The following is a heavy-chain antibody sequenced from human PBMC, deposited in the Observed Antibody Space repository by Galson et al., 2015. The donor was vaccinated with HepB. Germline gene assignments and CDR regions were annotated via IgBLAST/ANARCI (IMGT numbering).Heavy chain of an antibody. CDR1: GFTFSNYS. Sequence: SLRLSCAASGFTFSNYSMHWVRQAPGKWLEWVAVISYDGSNKYYADSVKGRFTISRDNSKNTLWLQMNSLRIEDTAMYYCAKNYYDGSGYYPLIESWGQGTLVTVSS. CDR3: AKNYYDGSGYYPLIES. V-gene: IGHV3-30*18. D-gene: IGHD3-22*01. CDR2: ISYDGSNK. J-gene: IGHJ5*02.